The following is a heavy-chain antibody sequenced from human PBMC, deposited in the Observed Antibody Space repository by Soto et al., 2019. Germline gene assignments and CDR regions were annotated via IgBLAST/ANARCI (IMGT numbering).Heavy chain of an antibody. CDR1: GFSFSSAW. CDR3: TTLGPS. CDR2: IKSKTDGETT. Sequence: PGGSLRLSCAASGFSFSSAWMNWARQAPGKGLEWVGHIKSKTDGETTDYAASVKGRFTISRDDSENMLYLQMNSLEIEDTAMYYCTTLGPSWGQGTQVTFSS. V-gene: IGHV3-15*07. J-gene: IGHJ5*02.